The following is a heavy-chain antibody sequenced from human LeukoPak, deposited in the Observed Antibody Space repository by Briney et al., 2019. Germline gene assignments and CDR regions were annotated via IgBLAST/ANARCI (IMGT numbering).Heavy chain of an antibody. CDR1: GFTFSSFA. J-gene: IGHJ4*02. CDR2: ISYDGGTK. Sequence: GGSLRLSCTASGFTFSSFAMHWVRQAPGKGLEWVALISYDGGTKYYANSVKGRFTISRANSKNTVYLQMTSLRTEDTAVYYCAKDQIGWAPGYVSGPLDQWGQGTLVTVSS. D-gene: IGHD6-19*01. CDR3: AKDQIGWAPGYVSGPLDQ. V-gene: IGHV3-30-3*01.